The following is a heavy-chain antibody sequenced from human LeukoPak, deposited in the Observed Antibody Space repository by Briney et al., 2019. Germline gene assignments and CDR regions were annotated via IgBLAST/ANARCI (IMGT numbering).Heavy chain of an antibody. CDR2: IKSKTDGGTT. Sequence: GGSLRLSCAASGFTFSNACMSWVRQAPGKGLEWVGRIKSKTDGGTTDYPAPVNGRFTISRDDSTNTLYQQMNSLKTEDPAIYYCSSRLIELVPATTNEFWGQGTLDSVSS. CDR3: SSRLIELVPATTNEF. V-gene: IGHV3-15*01. D-gene: IGHD2-2*01. J-gene: IGHJ1*01. CDR1: GFTFSNAC.